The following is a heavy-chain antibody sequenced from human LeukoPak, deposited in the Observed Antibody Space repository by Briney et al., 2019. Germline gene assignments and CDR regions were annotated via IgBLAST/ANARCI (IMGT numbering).Heavy chain of an antibody. J-gene: IGHJ6*02. D-gene: IGHD4-17*01. V-gene: IGHV3-9*01. CDR3: AKQLTYGDYPNYDYYGMDV. CDR2: ITWNSNHI. CDR1: GFTFDDSA. Sequence: PGGSLRLSCAASGFTFDDSAMRWVRRAPGKGLEWVSGITWNSNHIGYADSVKGRFTISRDNAKNSLYLQMNSLRGEDTALYYCAKQLTYGDYPNYDYYGMDVWGQGTTVTVSS.